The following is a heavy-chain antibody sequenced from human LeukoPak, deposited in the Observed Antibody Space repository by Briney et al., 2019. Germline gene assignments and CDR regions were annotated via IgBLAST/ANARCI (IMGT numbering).Heavy chain of an antibody. CDR1: GGSISSYY. D-gene: IGHD4-17*01. J-gene: IGHJ4*02. CDR3: ARSMTTVTPFGY. V-gene: IGHV4-59*01. CDR2: IYYSGST. Sequence: SETLSLTCTVSGGSISSYYWSWIRQPPGKGLEWIGYIYYSGSTNYNPSLKSRVTISVDTSKNQFSLKLSSVTAADTAVYYCARSMTTVTPFGYWGQGTLVTVSS.